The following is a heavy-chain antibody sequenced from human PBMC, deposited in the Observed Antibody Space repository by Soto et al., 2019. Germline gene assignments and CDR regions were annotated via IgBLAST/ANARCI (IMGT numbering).Heavy chain of an antibody. D-gene: IGHD3-3*01. Sequence: QVQLVESGGGVVQPGRSLRLSCAASGFTFSSYGMHWVRQAPGKGLEWVAVISYDGSNKYYADSLKGRFTISRDNSKNRLYLEMIRLRAEDTGVYYCAKDWTSGTNWFDVWGQGTLVTVSS. J-gene: IGHJ5*02. CDR2: ISYDGSNK. CDR3: AKDWTSGTNWFDV. V-gene: IGHV3-30*18. CDR1: GFTFSSYG.